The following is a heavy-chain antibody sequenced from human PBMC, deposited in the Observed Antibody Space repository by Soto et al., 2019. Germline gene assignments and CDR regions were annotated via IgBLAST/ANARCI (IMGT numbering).Heavy chain of an antibody. CDR2: ISSTSSLI. J-gene: IGHJ5*02. D-gene: IGHD1-26*01. CDR3: GRDNGHGGAIDP. Sequence: EVQLVETGGGLIQPGGSLRLSCEASGFNFNTYNMDWVRQAPGKGLQWVSYISSTSSLILYADSVKGRFTISRDNAKNSLYLHLSSLRAEDTAVSYCGRDNGHGGAIDPWGQGTLVTVSS. CDR1: GFNFNTYN. V-gene: IGHV3-48*01.